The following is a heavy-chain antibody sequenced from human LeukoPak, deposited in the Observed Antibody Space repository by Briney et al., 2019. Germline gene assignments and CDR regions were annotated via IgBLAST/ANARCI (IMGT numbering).Heavy chain of an antibody. Sequence: SETLSLTCTVSGYSISSGYYWGWIRQPPGKGLEWIGSIYHSGSTYYNPSLRSRVTISVDTSKNQFSLRLSSVTAADTAVYYCARDGSGSYYEWFDPWGQGTLVTVSS. V-gene: IGHV4-38-2*02. CDR1: GYSISSGYY. CDR2: IYHSGST. D-gene: IGHD3-10*01. CDR3: ARDGSGSYYEWFDP. J-gene: IGHJ5*02.